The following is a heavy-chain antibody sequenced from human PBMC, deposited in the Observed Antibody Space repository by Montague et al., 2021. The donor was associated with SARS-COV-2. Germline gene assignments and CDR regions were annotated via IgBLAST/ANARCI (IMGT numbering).Heavy chain of an antibody. CDR3: ASMVRAQVYYFDY. CDR1: SGSISSSSYD. D-gene: IGHD3-10*01. J-gene: IGHJ4*02. V-gene: IGHV4-39*01. Sequence: SETLSLTCTVSSGSISSSSYDWGWLRQPPGKGLEWFGSIVYSGSTDYXXXVKSRVTISVDTSKNQFSLKLSSVTAADTAVYYCASMVRAQVYYFDYWGQGTLVTVSS. CDR2: IVYSGST.